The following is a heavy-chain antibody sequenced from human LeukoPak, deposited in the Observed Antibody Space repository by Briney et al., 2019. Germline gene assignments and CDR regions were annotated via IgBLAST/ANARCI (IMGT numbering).Heavy chain of an antibody. CDR2: INPNSGGT. CDR3: AGDLYGGTSATFDY. D-gene: IGHD4-23*01. J-gene: IGHJ4*02. V-gene: IGHV1-2*02. Sequence: GASMKGSCKASGYTFTGYYMHWVGQAPGQGLEWMGWINPNSGGTYYAQKFQGRVTMTSDTSISTAYMELSRLRSDNTAVYYCAGDLYGGTSATFDYWGQGTLVTVSS. CDR1: GYTFTGYY.